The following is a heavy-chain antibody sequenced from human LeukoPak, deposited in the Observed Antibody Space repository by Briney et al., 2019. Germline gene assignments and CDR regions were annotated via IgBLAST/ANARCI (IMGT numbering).Heavy chain of an antibody. J-gene: IGHJ4*02. CDR3: ARDYLVGAPLDS. CDR1: GVSITNYY. Sequence: SETLSHTCTVSGVSITNYYWAWIRQPAGKGLEWIGRMYISGSTNYNPSLKSRVSISIDKTKNQFSLKLRSVTAADTAVYYCARDYLVGAPLDSWGQGTLVTVSS. V-gene: IGHV4-4*07. D-gene: IGHD1-26*01. CDR2: MYISGST.